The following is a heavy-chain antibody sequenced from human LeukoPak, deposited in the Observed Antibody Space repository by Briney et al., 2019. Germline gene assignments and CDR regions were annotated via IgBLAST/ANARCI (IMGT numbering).Heavy chain of an antibody. CDR1: GFTFSRYW. Sequence: GGSLRLSCVGSGFTFSRYWLNWVRQAPGKGLEWVSVVSGSGDNTNYADSVKGRFTISRDNSKNTLFLQMNSLRTEDTAVYFCARWGNDYSQFDSWGQGTLVTVS. CDR2: VSGSGDNT. CDR3: ARWGNDYSQFDS. D-gene: IGHD4-11*01. J-gene: IGHJ4*02. V-gene: IGHV3-23*01.